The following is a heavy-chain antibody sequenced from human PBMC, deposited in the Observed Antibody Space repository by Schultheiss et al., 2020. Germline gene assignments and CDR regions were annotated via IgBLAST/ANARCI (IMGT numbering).Heavy chain of an antibody. CDR3: AKAGEGKGDQIDY. D-gene: IGHD2-2*01. V-gene: IGHV4-39*07. Sequence: SETLSLTCTVSGGSISSSSYYWGWIRQPPGKGLEWIGSIYTSGSTNYNPSLKSRVTISVDTSKNQFSLKLSSVTAADTAVYYCAKAGEGKGDQIDYWGQGTLVTVSS. J-gene: IGHJ4*02. CDR2: IYTSGST. CDR1: GGSISSSSYY.